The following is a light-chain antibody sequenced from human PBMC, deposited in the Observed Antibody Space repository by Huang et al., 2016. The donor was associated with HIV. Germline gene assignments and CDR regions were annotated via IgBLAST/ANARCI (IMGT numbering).Light chain of an antibody. CDR3: MQSGHLPFT. CDR2: EAA. Sequence: TQSPLSLSVSPGQPASISCKSSQSLLQSDGKTFLYWFLQRPGQPPQLLIYEAANRFSGVPARFSGSGSATDFTLTISRVEAEDVGLYYCMQSGHLPFTFGPGTKVEI. CDR1: QSLLQSDGKTF. V-gene: IGKV2D-29*01. J-gene: IGKJ3*01.